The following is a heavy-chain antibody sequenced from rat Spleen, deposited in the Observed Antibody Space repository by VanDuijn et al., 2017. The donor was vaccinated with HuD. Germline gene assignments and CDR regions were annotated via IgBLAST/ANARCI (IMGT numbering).Heavy chain of an antibody. J-gene: IGHJ1*01. CDR1: GFSLISNT. V-gene: IGHV2-15*01. CDR3: ARDYGYDWYLDF. D-gene: IGHD1-7*01. Sequence: QVQLKESGPGLVQPSQTLSLTCTVSGFSLISNTIHWVRQPPGKGLEWIAGIWSGGSTYYDSGFKSRLSISRDTSKSQVVLKMNSLQTEDTAMYFCARDYGYDWYLDFWGPGTMVIVSP. CDR2: IWSGGST.